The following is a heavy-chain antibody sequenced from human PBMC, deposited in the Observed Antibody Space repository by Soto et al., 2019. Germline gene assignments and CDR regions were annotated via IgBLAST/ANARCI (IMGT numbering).Heavy chain of an antibody. CDR2: MSSSGATI. CDR1: GFTLSDFY. V-gene: IGHV3-11*01. CDR3: GRGSAQLDY. D-gene: IGHD2-2*01. Sequence: QVQLVEAGGGSVKPGGSLRLSCGASGFTLSDFYMSWIRQAPGKGLEWVSCMSSSGATIHYADSVKGRFTISRDDAMNTLYLQINSMRADDAAVYYCGRGSAQLDYWGQGTLVTVSS. J-gene: IGHJ4*02.